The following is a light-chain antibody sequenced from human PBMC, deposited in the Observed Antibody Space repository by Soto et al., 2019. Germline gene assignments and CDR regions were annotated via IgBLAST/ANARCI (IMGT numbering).Light chain of an antibody. CDR2: DAS. J-gene: IGKJ2*01. V-gene: IGKV3-20*01. CDR1: QRISGRS. CDR3: QQYGKSPLT. Sequence: EIVLTQSPGTLSLSPGERATLPFRARQRISGRSLAWYQHKPGQTLWLLIYDASTRATATSSRFSGSGSGTDFTLTISRLEPGDSAMYYCQQYGKSPLTFGRGTKLEIK.